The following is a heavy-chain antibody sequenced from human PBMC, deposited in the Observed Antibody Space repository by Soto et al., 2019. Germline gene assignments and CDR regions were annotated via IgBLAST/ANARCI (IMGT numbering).Heavy chain of an antibody. J-gene: IGHJ6*02. CDR2: ITGVGSTV. D-gene: IGHD2-2*01. CDR1: GFPFSDFD. Sequence: PGGSLRLSCKASGFPFSDFDMSWIRQAPGRGLEWITFITGVGSTVYYADSVRGRFTISRDNAANLLHLQMDRLTVEDTGVYYCEKDVHCRSANCSPWGRGTTVTVSS. V-gene: IGHV3-11*01. CDR3: EKDVHCRSANCSP.